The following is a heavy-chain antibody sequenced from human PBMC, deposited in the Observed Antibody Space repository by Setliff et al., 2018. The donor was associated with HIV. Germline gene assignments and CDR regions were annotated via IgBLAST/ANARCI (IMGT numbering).Heavy chain of an antibody. Sequence: KASETLSLTCAVYGGSLDNYYWTWIRQPPGRGLEWIGEITDGGDTAYNSSLQSRLTISLDTSKKQFALKLHSMTAADTAVYYCARGSSCSSSSCYLYYYYYYGVDVWGPGTAVTVSS. D-gene: IGHD2-2*01. V-gene: IGHV4-34*01. CDR3: ARGSSCSSSSCYLYYYYYYGVDV. CDR1: GGSLDNYY. J-gene: IGHJ6*02. CDR2: ITDGGDT.